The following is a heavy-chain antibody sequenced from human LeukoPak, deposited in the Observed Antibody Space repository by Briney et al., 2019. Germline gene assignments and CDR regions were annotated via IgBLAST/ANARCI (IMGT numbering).Heavy chain of an antibody. CDR3: ASLGERDGYNSDFDY. J-gene: IGHJ4*02. D-gene: IGHD5-24*01. Sequence: GQSLRLSCTGSGFTFGDYALSWFRQVPGKGLEWVGFVRGKPYSGTTEYAASVKGRFTISRDDSKSIAYLQMNNLKTEDTAVYYCASLGERDGYNSDFDYWGQGTLVTVSS. CDR1: GFTFGDYA. CDR2: VRGKPYSGTT. V-gene: IGHV3-49*03.